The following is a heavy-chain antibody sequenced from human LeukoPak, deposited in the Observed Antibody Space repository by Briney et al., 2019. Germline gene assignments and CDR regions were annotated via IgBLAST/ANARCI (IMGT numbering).Heavy chain of an antibody. CDR1: GGSSSGYY. J-gene: IGHJ4*02. CDR2: INHSGST. D-gene: IGHD3-16*01. Sequence: SETLSLTSAVYGGSSSGYYWSWIRQPPGKGLEWIGEINHSGSTNYNPSLKSRVTISVDTSKNQFSLKLSSVTAADTAVYYCARVAWGPFDYWGQGTLVTVSS. CDR3: ARVAWGPFDY. V-gene: IGHV4-34*01.